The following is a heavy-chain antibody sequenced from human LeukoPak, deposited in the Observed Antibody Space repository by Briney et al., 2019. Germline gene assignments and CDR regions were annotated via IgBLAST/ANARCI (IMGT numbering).Heavy chain of an antibody. D-gene: IGHD5-12*01. V-gene: IGHV3-53*01. Sequence: PGGSLRLSCAASGFIVSSNYMSWVRQASGKGLEWVSVIYSGGSTYYADSVKGRFTISRDNSKNTLYLQMNSLRAEDTDVYYCAKLEEYSGYDGWGQATLVTVSP. CDR3: AKLEEYSGYDG. J-gene: IGHJ4*02. CDR2: IYSGGST. CDR1: GFIVSSNY.